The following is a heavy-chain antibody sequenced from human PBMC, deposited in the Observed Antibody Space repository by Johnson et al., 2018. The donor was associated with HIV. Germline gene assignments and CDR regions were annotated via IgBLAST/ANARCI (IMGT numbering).Heavy chain of an antibody. V-gene: IGHV3-66*01. CDR2: IYSGGST. J-gene: IGHJ3*02. CDR3: ARAYTYGAFDS. D-gene: IGHD5-18*01. CDR1: GFTFSSYA. Sequence: VQLVESGGGLVQPGGSLRLSCAASGFTFSSYAMSWVRQAPGKGLEWVSVIYSGGSTYYAGSVKGRFTISRDNSKNTLYLQMNSLRVDDTAIYYCARAYTYGAFDSWGQGTMVTVSS.